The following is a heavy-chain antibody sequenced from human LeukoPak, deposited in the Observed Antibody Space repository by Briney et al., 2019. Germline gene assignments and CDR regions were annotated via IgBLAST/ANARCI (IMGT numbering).Heavy chain of an antibody. CDR1: GFTFSSYG. V-gene: IGHV3-30*18. CDR3: AKGELYDAFDI. J-gene: IGHJ3*02. Sequence: GRTLRLSCSASGFTFSSYGMHWVRQAPGRGLEWVAVISYDGSNKYYADSVKGRFTISRDNSKNTLYLQMNSPRAEDTAVYYCAKGELYDAFDIWGQGTMVTVSS. D-gene: IGHD1-26*01. CDR2: ISYDGSNK.